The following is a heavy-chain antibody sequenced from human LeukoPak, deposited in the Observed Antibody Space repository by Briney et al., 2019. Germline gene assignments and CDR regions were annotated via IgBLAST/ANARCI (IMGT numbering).Heavy chain of an antibody. CDR1: GYTFTGYY. D-gene: IGHD3-22*01. CDR3: ARSFPPYRAGYLRSDWFDP. CDR2: INPNSGGT. J-gene: IGHJ5*02. V-gene: IGHV1-2*02. Sequence: ASVKVSCKASGYTFTGYYMHWVRQAPGQGLEWMGWINPNSGGTNYAQKFQGRVTMTRDTSISTAYMELSRLRSDDTAVYYCARSFPPYRAGYLRSDWFDPWGQGTLVAVSS.